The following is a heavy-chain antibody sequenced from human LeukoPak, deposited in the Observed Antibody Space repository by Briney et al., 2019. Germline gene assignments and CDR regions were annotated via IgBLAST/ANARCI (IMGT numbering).Heavy chain of an antibody. Sequence: GRSLRLSCAASGFTFSSYGMHWVRQAPGKGLEWVAVISYDGSNKYYADSVKGRFTISRDNSKNTLYLQMNSLRAEDTAVYYCAKDPESITIFGEASDVWGKGTTVTVSS. CDR3: AKDPESITIFGEASDV. J-gene: IGHJ6*04. D-gene: IGHD3-3*01. CDR2: ISYDGSNK. V-gene: IGHV3-30*18. CDR1: GFTFSSYG.